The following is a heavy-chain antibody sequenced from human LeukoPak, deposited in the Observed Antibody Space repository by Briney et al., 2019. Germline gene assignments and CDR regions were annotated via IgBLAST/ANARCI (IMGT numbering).Heavy chain of an antibody. CDR1: GFSVSNNY. V-gene: IGHV3-53*01. CDR2: IYSRGGT. CDR3: ARDRGYGGNYDFDY. D-gene: IGHD4-23*01. Sequence: PGGSLRLSCAVSGFSVSNNYMNWVRQAPGKGLEWVSLIYSRGGTSYADSVKGRFTISRDSSKNTLFLQMNSLRVEDTAVYYCARDRGYGGNYDFDYWGQGTLVTVSS. J-gene: IGHJ4*02.